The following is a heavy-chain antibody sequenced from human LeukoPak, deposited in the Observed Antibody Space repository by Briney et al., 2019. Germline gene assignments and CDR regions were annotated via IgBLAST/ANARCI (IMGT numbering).Heavy chain of an antibody. Sequence: PGESLKISCKGSGYSFTSYWIGWVRQMPGKGLEWMGIIYPGDSDTRYSPSFQGQVTISADKSISTAYLQWSSLKASDTAMYYCASGSSLRGQLGYFDYWGQGTLVTVSS. CDR1: GYSFTSYW. CDR2: IYPGDSDT. D-gene: IGHD2-2*01. V-gene: IGHV5-51*01. J-gene: IGHJ4*02. CDR3: ASGSSLRGQLGYFDY.